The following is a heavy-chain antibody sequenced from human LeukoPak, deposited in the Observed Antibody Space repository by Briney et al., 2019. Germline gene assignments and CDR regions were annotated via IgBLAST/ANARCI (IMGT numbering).Heavy chain of an antibody. V-gene: IGHV1-69*06. CDR2: IIPIFGTA. D-gene: IGHD6-19*01. CDR3: ARVGYSSGWGKYYYYYGMDV. Sequence: ASVKVSCKASGGTFSSCAISWVRQAPGQGLEWMGGIIPIFGTANYAQKFQGRVTITADKSTSTAYMELSSLRSEDTAVYYCARVGYSSGWGKYYYYYGMDVWGKGTTVTVSS. J-gene: IGHJ6*04. CDR1: GGTFSSCA.